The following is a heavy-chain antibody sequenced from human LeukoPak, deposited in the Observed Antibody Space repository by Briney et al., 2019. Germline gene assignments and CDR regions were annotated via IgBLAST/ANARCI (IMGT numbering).Heavy chain of an antibody. CDR1: GFTVSSNY. CDR2: IYSGGST. V-gene: IGHV3-53*01. Sequence: PGGSLRLSCAASGFTVSSNYMSWVRQAPGKGLEWVSVIYSGGSTYYADSVKGRFTISRDNSKNTLYLQMNSLRAEDTAVYYCAREDRQQWPYFDYWGQGTLVTVSS. D-gene: IGHD6-19*01. J-gene: IGHJ4*02. CDR3: AREDRQQWPYFDY.